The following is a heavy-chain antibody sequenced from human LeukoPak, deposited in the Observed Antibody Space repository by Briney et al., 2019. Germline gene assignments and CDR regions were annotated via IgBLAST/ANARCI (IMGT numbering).Heavy chain of an antibody. J-gene: IGHJ3*02. D-gene: IGHD1-26*01. CDR3: ARDPGLVGATFDAFDI. V-gene: IGHV3-30*02. Sequence: GGSLRLSCAASGFTFSSYGMHWVRQAPGKGLEWVAFIRYDGSNKYYADSVKGRFTISRDNSKNTLYLQMNSLRAEDTAVYYCARDPGLVGATFDAFDIWGQGTMVTVSS. CDR2: IRYDGSNK. CDR1: GFTFSSYG.